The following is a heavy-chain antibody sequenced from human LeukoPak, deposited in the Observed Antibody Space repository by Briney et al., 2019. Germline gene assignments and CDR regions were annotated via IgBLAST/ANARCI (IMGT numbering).Heavy chain of an antibody. J-gene: IGHJ6*03. CDR3: ASGGYFDWGYYYYYMDV. CDR1: GFTFSNYE. CDR2: ISFSGNSI. D-gene: IGHD3-9*01. Sequence: GGSLRLSCAASGFTFSNYEMNWVRQAPGKGLEWVSFISFSGNSIYYADSVKGRFTISRDNAKNSLYLQMNSLRAEDTAVYYCASGGYFDWGYYYYYMDVWGKGTTVTVSS. V-gene: IGHV3-48*03.